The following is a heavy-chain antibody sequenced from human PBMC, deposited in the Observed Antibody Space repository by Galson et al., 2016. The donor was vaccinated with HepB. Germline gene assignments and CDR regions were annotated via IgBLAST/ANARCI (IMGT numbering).Heavy chain of an antibody. V-gene: IGHV3-11*06. D-gene: IGHD6-25*01. CDR1: GFTFSDFY. J-gene: IGHJ4*02. Sequence: SLRLSCASSGFTFSDFYMAWIRQAPGKGLEYVSHISSGGRDTNYADSVKGRFTISRDNAKKSLYLRMNSLRAEDTAVYYCARDRTSRAALDYWGQGTLVTVSS. CDR3: ARDRTSRAALDY. CDR2: ISSGGRDT.